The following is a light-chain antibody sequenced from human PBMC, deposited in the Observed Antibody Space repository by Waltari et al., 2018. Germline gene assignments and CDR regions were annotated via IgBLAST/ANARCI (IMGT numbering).Light chain of an antibody. V-gene: IGKV1-39*01. J-gene: IGKJ1*01. CDR1: QSISSY. Sequence: DIQMTQSPSSLSASVGDRVTITCRASQSISSYLNWYQQKPGKAPKLLIYAASSLQSGVPSRFSGSGSGTDFTLTISSLQPEDFATYYCQQYKSPPWTFGQGTKV. CDR2: AAS. CDR3: QQYKSPPWT.